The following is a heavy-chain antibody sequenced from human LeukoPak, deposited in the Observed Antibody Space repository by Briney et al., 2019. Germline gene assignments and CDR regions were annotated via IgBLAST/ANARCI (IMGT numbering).Heavy chain of an antibody. J-gene: IGHJ4*02. CDR3: ARYGGNTPIDY. CDR1: GYTFTSYY. D-gene: IGHD4-23*01. Sequence: EASVKVSCKASGYTFTSYYMRWVRQAPGQGLEWMGIINPSGGSTSYAQKFQGRVTMTRDTSTSTVYMELSSLRSEDTAVYYCARYGGNTPIDYWGQGTLVTVSS. CDR2: INPSGGST. V-gene: IGHV1-46*01.